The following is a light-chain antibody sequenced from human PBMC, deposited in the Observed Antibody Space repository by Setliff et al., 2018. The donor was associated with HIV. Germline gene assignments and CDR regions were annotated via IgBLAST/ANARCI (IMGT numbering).Light chain of an antibody. CDR3: QQANSFPRT. CDR2: STS. J-gene: IGKJ1*01. CDR1: QDLASW. V-gene: IGKV1-12*01. Sequence: DIQLTQSPSTVSASVGDTVTITCRATQDLASWLAWYQQKPGRAPKLLIYSTSKLQPGVPSRFSGTGSGAHFTLTIRSLQPEDSAIYYCQQANSFPRTFGQGTKVDIK.